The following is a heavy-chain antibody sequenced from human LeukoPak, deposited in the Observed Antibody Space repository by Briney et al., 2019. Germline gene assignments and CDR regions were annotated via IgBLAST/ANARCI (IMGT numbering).Heavy chain of an antibody. J-gene: IGHJ3*02. Sequence: PGGSLRLSCAASGFTFRNYNINWVRQAAGKGLEWVSSISTSSSYMYYADSVTGRFTISRDNAKNSLYLQMNSLRVEDTALYYCARDLGTGDRSGPDAFDIWGQGTMVTVSS. D-gene: IGHD7-27*01. CDR1: GFTFRNYN. CDR2: ISTSSSYM. CDR3: ARDLGTGDRSGPDAFDI. V-gene: IGHV3-21*06.